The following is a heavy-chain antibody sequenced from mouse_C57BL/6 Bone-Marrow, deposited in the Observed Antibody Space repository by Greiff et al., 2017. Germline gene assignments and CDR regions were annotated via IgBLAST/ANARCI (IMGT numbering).Heavy chain of an antibody. CDR3: ARAYYYGSSLHWYFDV. V-gene: IGHV1-72*01. CDR1: GYTFTSYW. CDR2: IDPNSGGT. J-gene: IGHJ1*03. D-gene: IGHD1-1*01. Sequence: VQLQQPGAELVKPGASVKLSCKASGYTFTSYWLHWVKQRPGRGLEWIGRIDPNSGGTKYNEKFKSKATLTVDKPSSTAYMQLSSLTSEDSAVYYVARAYYYGSSLHWYFDVWGTGTTVTVSS.